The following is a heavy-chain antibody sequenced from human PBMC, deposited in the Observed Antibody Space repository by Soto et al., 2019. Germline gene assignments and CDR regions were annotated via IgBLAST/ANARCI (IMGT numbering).Heavy chain of an antibody. CDR3: GSVFGAYNFVDW. CDR2: IRYDESEQ. V-gene: IGHV3-7*01. CDR1: GFTFSGYW. Sequence: EVLLVESGGGLVQPGGSMRLSCAASGFTFSGYWMSWVRQAPGKGLEWVANIRYDESEQHYVDSVEGRFTISRDNAKNSLFLQMPSLRAEDTAVYFCGSVFGAYNFVDWWGQGTLVTVSS. J-gene: IGHJ4*02. D-gene: IGHD3-3*01.